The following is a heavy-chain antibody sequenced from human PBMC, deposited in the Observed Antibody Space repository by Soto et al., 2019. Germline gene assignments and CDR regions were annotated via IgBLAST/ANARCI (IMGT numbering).Heavy chain of an antibody. CDR2: IYYSGST. V-gene: IGHV4-31*03. CDR3: ARASDYYDSSGLDY. J-gene: IGHJ4*02. Sequence: NPSETLSLTCTVSGGSISSGGYYWSWIRQHPGKGLEWIGYIYYSGSTYYNPSLKSRVTISVDTSKNQFSLKLSSVTAADTAVYYCARASDYYDSSGLDYWGQGTLVTVSS. CDR1: GGSISSGGYY. D-gene: IGHD3-22*01.